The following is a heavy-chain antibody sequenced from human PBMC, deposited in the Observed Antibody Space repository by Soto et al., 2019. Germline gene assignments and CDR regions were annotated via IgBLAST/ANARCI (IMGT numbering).Heavy chain of an antibody. V-gene: IGHV5-51*01. CDR3: ATPGGRDFNAFDV. CDR2: IFPIDSDT. CDR1: GYTFTRNW. D-gene: IGHD2-21*02. Sequence: VESLKISCKGSGYTFTRNWICWWLQMAGKGLEWMGIIFPIDSDTRYSPSSQGQVTISADNSISTAYLQWSSLKASDTAIYYCATPGGRDFNAFDVWGQGTMVTVSS. J-gene: IGHJ3*01.